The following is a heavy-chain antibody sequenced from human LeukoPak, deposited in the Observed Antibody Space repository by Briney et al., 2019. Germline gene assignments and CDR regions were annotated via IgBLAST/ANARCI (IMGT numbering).Heavy chain of an antibody. D-gene: IGHD1-7*01. V-gene: IGHV3-11*01. J-gene: IGHJ4*02. CDR1: GFTFSDYY. CDR2: ISSSGSTI. Sequence: GGSLRLSCAASGFTFSDYYMSWIRQAPGKGLEWVSYISSSGSTIYYADSVKGRFTISGDNAKNSLYLQMNSLRAEDTAVYYCARDSPSWNYVSLDYWGQGTLVTVSS. CDR3: ARDSPSWNYVSLDY.